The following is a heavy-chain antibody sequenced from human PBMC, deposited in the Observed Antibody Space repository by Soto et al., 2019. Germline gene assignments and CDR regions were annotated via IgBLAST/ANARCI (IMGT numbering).Heavy chain of an antibody. CDR3: ARYVMTTVTTNWFDP. CDR2: IYYSGST. Sequence: QVQLQESGPGLVKPSETLSLTCTVSGGSISSYYWSWIRQPPGKGLEWIGYIYYSGSTNYNPSLKSRVTISVDTSKTQFSLKLSSVTAADTAVYYCARYVMTTVTTNWFDPWGQGTLVTVSS. CDR1: GGSISSYY. V-gene: IGHV4-59*08. D-gene: IGHD4-17*01. J-gene: IGHJ5*02.